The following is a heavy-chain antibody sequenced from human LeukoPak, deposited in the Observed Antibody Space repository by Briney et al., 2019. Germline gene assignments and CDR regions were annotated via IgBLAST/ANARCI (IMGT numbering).Heavy chain of an antibody. J-gene: IGHJ4*02. CDR2: ITPYSGAT. CDR1: GYTFTGYY. Sequence: ASVKVSCKASGYTFTGYYTYWVRQAPGQGLEWMGSITPYSGATNYAQKFQGRVTMTRDTSISTAYMELSSLTSDDTAVYYCARGGCDYWGQGTLVTVSS. CDR3: ARGGCDY. D-gene: IGHD6-19*01. V-gene: IGHV1-2*02.